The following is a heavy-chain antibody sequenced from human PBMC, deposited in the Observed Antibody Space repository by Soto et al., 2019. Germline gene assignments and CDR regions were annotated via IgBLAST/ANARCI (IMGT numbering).Heavy chain of an antibody. D-gene: IGHD1-1*01. Sequence: EVQLVVSGGGLVQPGGSLRLSCEASGFTSSSSAMGWVRRAPGKGLEWVSSINGADSVGTANTYYAESLKGPVTISRDHFKNTLTLQLNSLRPEDTAVYFCAKDGRYVRYYLDYWGQGALVTVSS. CDR3: AKDGRYVRYYLDY. J-gene: IGHJ4*02. CDR1: GFTSSSSA. V-gene: IGHV3-23*04. CDR2: INGADSVGTANT.